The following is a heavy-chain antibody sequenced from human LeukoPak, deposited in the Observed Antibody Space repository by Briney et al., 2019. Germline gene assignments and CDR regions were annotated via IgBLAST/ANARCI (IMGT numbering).Heavy chain of an antibody. J-gene: IGHJ4*02. CDR3: ARDYGITMAGTGY. CDR2: ISGYNGNT. D-gene: IGHD6-19*01. V-gene: IGHV1-18*04. Sequence: ASVRLSFTSSGYTFTIYGISWARQPPGQGHEWMGWISGYNGNTNYAQKVQGRVPMTTDTSTITAYMELKSLRSDDTSVYYCARDYGITMAGTGYWGQGAPVTDCS. CDR1: GYTFTIYG.